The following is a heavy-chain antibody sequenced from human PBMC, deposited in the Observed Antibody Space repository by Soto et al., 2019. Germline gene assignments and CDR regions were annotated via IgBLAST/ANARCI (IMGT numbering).Heavy chain of an antibody. CDR1: GYTFTSYG. Sequence: QVQLVQSGAEVKKPGASVKVSCKASGYTFTSYGISWVRQAPGQGLEWMGWISAYNGNTNYAQKLQGRVTMTTDTSKSTAYMELRSLRSDDTAVYYCARDRGDIVVVVAADYYFDYWGQGTLVTVSS. CDR3: ARDRGDIVVVVAADYYFDY. CDR2: ISAYNGNT. D-gene: IGHD2-15*01. J-gene: IGHJ4*02. V-gene: IGHV1-18*01.